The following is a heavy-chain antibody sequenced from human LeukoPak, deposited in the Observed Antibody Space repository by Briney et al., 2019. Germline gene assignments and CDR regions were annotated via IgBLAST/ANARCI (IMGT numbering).Heavy chain of an antibody. J-gene: IGHJ4*02. CDR1: VYTFTSYY. D-gene: IGHD1-26*01. CDR2: INPSGGST. V-gene: IGHV1-46*01. Sequence: ASVTVSCTASVYTFTSYYMHWVRQAPGQGLEWMGIINPSGGSTSYAQKFQGRVTMTRDTSTSTVYMELSSLRSEDTAVYYCARLYSGSYDNDYWGQGTLVTVSS. CDR3: ARLYSGSYDNDY.